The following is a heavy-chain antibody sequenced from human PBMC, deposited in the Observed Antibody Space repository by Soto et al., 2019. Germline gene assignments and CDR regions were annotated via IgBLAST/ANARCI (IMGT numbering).Heavy chain of an antibody. J-gene: IGHJ6*02. V-gene: IGHV3-53*01. Sequence: QTGGSLRLSCAASGFTVSSNYMSWVRQAPGKGLEWVSVIYSGGSTYYADSVKGRFTISRDNSKNTLYLQMNSLRAEDTAVYYCAREAAASNYYYGMDVWGQGTTVTVSS. D-gene: IGHD6-13*01. CDR2: IYSGGST. CDR3: AREAAASNYYYGMDV. CDR1: GFTVSSNY.